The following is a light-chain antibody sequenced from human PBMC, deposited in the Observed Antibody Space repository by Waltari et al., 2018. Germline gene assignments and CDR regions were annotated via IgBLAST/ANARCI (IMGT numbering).Light chain of an antibody. J-gene: IGLJ1*01. Sequence: QSALTQPASVSGSPGQSITISCTGSSSDVGAYNYVSWYQHHPGKPPKLILYDVSRRPSGVSNRFSASKSGNTASLTISGLQAEDEADYYCCSYTTSTTYVFGTGTKVTVL. CDR1: SSDVGAYNY. V-gene: IGLV2-14*03. CDR3: CSYTTSTTYV. CDR2: DVS.